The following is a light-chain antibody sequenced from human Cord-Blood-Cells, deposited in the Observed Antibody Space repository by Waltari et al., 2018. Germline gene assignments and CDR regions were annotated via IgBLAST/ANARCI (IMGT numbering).Light chain of an antibody. CDR2: EGS. CDR3: CSYAGSSTWV. Sequence: QSALTQPASVSGSPGQSITISCTGTSSDVWSYNLFSWYQQPPGKAPNLVIYEGSKRTSGVSNRFSGSKSGNTASLTISGLQAEDEADYYCCSYAGSSTWVFGGGTKLTVL. V-gene: IGLV2-23*01. J-gene: IGLJ3*02. CDR1: SSDVWSYNL.